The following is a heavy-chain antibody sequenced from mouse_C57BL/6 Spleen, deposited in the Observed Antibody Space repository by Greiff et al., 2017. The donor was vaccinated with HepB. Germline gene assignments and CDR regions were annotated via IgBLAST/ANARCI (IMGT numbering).Heavy chain of an antibody. Sequence: EVQGVESGGGLVKPGGSLKLSCAASGFTFSDYGMHWVRQAPEKGLEWVAYISSGSSTIYYADTVKGRFTISRDNDKNTLFLQMTSLRSEVTAMYYCARDYDYDGVAYWGQGALVTVSA. CDR1: GFTFSDYG. D-gene: IGHD2-4*01. CDR2: ISSGSSTI. V-gene: IGHV5-17*01. CDR3: ARDYDYDGVAY. J-gene: IGHJ3*01.